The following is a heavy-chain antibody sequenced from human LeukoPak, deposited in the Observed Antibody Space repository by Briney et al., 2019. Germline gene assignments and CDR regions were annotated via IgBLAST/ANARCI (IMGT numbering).Heavy chain of an antibody. D-gene: IGHD3-22*01. CDR2: TYTRGNS. V-gene: IGHV3-53*01. J-gene: IGHJ3*02. Sequence: GGSLRLSCAASGFTFSSYWMSWVRQAPGKGLEWVSVTYTRGNSYYTDSVKGRFIISRDTSKNTMDLQMNSLRPEDSALYFCARGGRGSAAVVAPRSFDIWGQGTMVAVSS. CDR3: ARGGRGSAAVVAPRSFDI. CDR1: GFTFSSYW.